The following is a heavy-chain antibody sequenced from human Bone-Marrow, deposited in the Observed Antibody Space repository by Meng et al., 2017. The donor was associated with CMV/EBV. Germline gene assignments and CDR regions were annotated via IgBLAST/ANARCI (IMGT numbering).Heavy chain of an antibody. J-gene: IGHJ4*02. D-gene: IGHD6-19*01. CDR2: ISSSSSYI. Sequence: GESLKISCAASGFTFSSYSMNWVRQAPGKGPEWVSSISSSSSYIYYADSVKGRFTISRDNAKNSLYLQMNSLRAEDTAVYYCARDSGAGWYFDYWGQGMLVTVSS. CDR3: ARDSGAGWYFDY. CDR1: GFTFSSYS. V-gene: IGHV3-21*01.